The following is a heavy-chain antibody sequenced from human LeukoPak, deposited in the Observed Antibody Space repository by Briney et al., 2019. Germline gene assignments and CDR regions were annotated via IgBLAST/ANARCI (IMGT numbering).Heavy chain of an antibody. D-gene: IGHD1-26*01. V-gene: IGHV4-4*02. CDR2: INHSGST. CDR3: ARLMGATLYYFDY. Sequence: SETLSLTCAVSGGSISSSNWWSWVRQPPGKGLEWIGEINHSGSTNYNPSLKSRVTISVDTSKNQFSLKLSSVTAADTAVYYCARLMGATLYYFDYWGQGTLVTVSS. J-gene: IGHJ4*02. CDR1: GGSISSSNW.